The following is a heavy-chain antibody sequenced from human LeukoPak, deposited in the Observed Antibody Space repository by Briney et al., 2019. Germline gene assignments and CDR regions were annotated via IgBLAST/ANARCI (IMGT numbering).Heavy chain of an antibody. Sequence: GGSLRLSCVVSGYPFGNFWMHWVRQVPGKGLVWVARMDTDGRTTDYADSVKGRFTISRDNARNTLYLQMRSLRADDTALYYCATDVTGSEDRWGQGTLVTVSS. D-gene: IGHD6-25*01. CDR3: ATDVTGSEDR. V-gene: IGHV3-74*01. J-gene: IGHJ5*02. CDR1: GYPFGNFW. CDR2: MDTDGRTT.